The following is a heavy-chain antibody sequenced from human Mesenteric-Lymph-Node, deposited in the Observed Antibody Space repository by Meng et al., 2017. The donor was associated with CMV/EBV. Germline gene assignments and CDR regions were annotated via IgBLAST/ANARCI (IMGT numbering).Heavy chain of an antibody. CDR2: ISARDSDA. CDR1: GFPFSTYP. CDR3: ARALRAYDYPRDAFGV. D-gene: IGHD4/OR15-4a*01. Sequence: GESLKISCAASGFPFSTYPMNWVRQAPGRGLEWVSSISARDSDATYADSVGGRFTISRDNSKNTLFLHLSSLRVEDTAIYYCARALRAYDYPRDAFGVWGQGTMVTVS. J-gene: IGHJ3*01. V-gene: IGHV3-23*01.